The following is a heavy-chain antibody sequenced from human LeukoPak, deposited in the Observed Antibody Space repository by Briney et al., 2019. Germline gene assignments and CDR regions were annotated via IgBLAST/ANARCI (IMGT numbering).Heavy chain of an antibody. Sequence: GGSLRLSCAASGFTFSSYAMSWVRQAPGKGLEWVSAISGSGGSTYYADSVKGRSTISRDNSKNTLYLQMSSLRAEDTAVYYCAKQGCSGGSCYFDYWGQGTLVTVSS. J-gene: IGHJ4*02. CDR2: ISGSGGST. CDR3: AKQGCSGGSCYFDY. V-gene: IGHV3-23*01. D-gene: IGHD2-15*01. CDR1: GFTFSSYA.